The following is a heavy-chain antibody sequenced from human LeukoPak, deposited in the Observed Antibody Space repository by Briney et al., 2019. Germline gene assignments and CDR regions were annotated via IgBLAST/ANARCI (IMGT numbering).Heavy chain of an antibody. J-gene: IGHJ4*02. CDR3: ARDVPLWGYTGIRQGGLDY. V-gene: IGHV3-48*04. Sequence: PGGSLRLSCAASGFTFSSYSMNWVRQAPGKGLEWVSYISSSSSTIYYADSVKGRFTISRDNAKNSLYLQMNSLRAEDTAVYYCARDVPLWGYTGIRQGGLDYWGQGTLVTVSS. CDR1: GFTFSSYS. D-gene: IGHD4/OR15-4a*01. CDR2: ISSSSSTI.